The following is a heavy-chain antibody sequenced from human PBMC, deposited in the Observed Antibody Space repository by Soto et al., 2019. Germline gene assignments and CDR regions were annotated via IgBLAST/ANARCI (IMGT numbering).Heavy chain of an antibody. Sequence: QVQLQQWGAGLLKPSETLSLTCAVYGGSFSGYYWSWIRQPPGKGLEWIGEINHSGSTNYNPSLKSRVTISLNTSKNQLSLKLSSVTAGDTAVYYCARSGPGFGALHSAMGFTFDYWGQGTLVTVSS. CDR3: ARSGPGFGALHSAMGFTFDY. V-gene: IGHV4-34*01. D-gene: IGHD3-10*01. CDR1: GGSFSGYY. CDR2: INHSGST. J-gene: IGHJ4*02.